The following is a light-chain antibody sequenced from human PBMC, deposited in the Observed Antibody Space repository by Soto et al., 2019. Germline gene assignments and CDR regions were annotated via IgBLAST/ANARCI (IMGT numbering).Light chain of an antibody. V-gene: IGLV1-40*01. J-gene: IGLJ2*01. CDR2: ANI. Sequence: QSVLTQPPSVSGAPGQRVTISCTGSSSNIGAGYDVHWYQQLPGTAPKLLIYANINRPSGLPDRFSGSRSGTSASLAITGRQAEDEGDYYCQSYDSSLSGSLFGGGTKLTVL. CDR1: SSNIGAGYD. CDR3: QSYDSSLSGSL.